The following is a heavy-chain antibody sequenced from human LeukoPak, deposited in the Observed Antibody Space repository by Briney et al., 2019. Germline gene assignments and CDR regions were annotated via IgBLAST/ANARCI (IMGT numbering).Heavy chain of an antibody. CDR2: INHSGST. Sequence: GSLRLSCAASGFTFSSYSMNWIRQPPGKGLEWIGEINHSGSTNYNPSLKSRVTISVDTSKNQFSLKLSSVTAADTAVYYCARRRNYYGSGQLGYWGQGTLVTVSS. J-gene: IGHJ4*02. CDR3: ARRRNYYGSGQLGY. V-gene: IGHV4-34*01. CDR1: GFTFSSYS. D-gene: IGHD3-10*01.